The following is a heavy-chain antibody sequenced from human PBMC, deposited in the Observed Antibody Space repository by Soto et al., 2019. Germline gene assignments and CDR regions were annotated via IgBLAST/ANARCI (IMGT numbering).Heavy chain of an antibody. V-gene: IGHV4-59*01. CDR3: ARVNRGAFDH. J-gene: IGHJ4*02. CDR1: GGSIHDYY. Sequence: SETLSLTCTVSGGSIHDYYWVWIRQPPGKGLEWIGSIFYTGSTDYNPSLKSRVTLSLATSKNQFSLNLSSVTAADTAVYYCARVNRGAFDHWGQGTLVTVSS. CDR2: IFYTGST.